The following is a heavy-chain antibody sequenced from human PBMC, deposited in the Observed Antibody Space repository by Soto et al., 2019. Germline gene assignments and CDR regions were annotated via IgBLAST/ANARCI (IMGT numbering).Heavy chain of an antibody. V-gene: IGHV3-23*01. Sequence: GSLRLSCAASGFTFSSHVMSWVRQAPGKGLEWVSGISTGGGSTDYADSVKGRFTISRDNSKNSLYLQMNSLRAEDTAVYYCASDRFRGTYYLRGVTYFFEEWGQGAPVTV. CDR2: ISTGGGST. D-gene: IGHD1-26*01. CDR3: ASDRFRGTYYLRGVTYFFEE. J-gene: IGHJ4*02. CDR1: GFTFSSHV.